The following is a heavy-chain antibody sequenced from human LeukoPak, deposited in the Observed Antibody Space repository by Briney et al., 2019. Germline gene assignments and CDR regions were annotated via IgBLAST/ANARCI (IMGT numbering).Heavy chain of an antibody. CDR1: GFTFTSYA. V-gene: IGHV3-23*01. CDR2: ISGSGGST. D-gene: IGHD2-2*01. Sequence: GGSLRLSCAASGFTFTSYAMNWVRQAPGKGLEWVSGISGSGGSTSYADYVKGRFTISRDSSKNTLYLHMNSLRAADTAIYYCAKGVVVVPQVQYHFDYWGQGTLVTVSS. CDR3: AKGVVVVPQVQYHFDY. J-gene: IGHJ4*02.